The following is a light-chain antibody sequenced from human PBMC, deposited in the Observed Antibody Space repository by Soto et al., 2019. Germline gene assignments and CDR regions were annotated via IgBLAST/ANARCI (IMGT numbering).Light chain of an antibody. Sequence: DIQMTQSPSSLSASVGDRVTITCRASQNINNYLHWYQQKPGKAPKLLIYKASTLKSGVPSRFSGSGSGTEFTLTISSLQPDDFATYYCQHYNSYSEAFGQGTKVDIK. V-gene: IGKV1-5*03. J-gene: IGKJ1*01. CDR3: QHYNSYSEA. CDR1: QNINNY. CDR2: KAS.